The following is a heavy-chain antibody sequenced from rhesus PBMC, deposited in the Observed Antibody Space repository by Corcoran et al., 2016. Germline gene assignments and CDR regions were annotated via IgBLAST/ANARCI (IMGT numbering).Heavy chain of an antibody. J-gene: IGHJ4*01. CDR1: GFTFSSYG. Sequence: EVQLVESGGGLVQPGGSLRLSCAASGFTFSSYGMSWVRQAPGMGLEWVSYISNGGGSTYYADSVKGRFTISRDNSKNTLSLQMNSRRADATAVYYCAKLDTVGPGGYWGQGVLVTVSS. V-gene: IGHV3S5*01. D-gene: IGHD5-30*01. CDR2: ISNGGGST. CDR3: AKLDTVGPGGY.